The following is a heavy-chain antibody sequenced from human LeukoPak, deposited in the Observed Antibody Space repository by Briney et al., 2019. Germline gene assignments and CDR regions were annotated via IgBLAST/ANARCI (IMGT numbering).Heavy chain of an antibody. D-gene: IGHD6-19*01. Sequence: GGSLRLSCAASGFSVSSNYMSWVRQAPGKGLEWVSIIYSGGSTHYADSVKGRFTISRDDSKNTLSLQMNSLRAEGTAVYYCARAVAGYYFDYWGQGTLVTVSA. J-gene: IGHJ4*02. CDR3: ARAVAGYYFDY. CDR1: GFSVSSNY. V-gene: IGHV3-66*01. CDR2: IYSGGST.